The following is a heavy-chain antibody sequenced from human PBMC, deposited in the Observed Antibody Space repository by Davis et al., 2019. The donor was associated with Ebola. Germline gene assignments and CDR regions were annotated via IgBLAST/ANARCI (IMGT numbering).Heavy chain of an antibody. V-gene: IGHV3-7*01. J-gene: IGHJ4*02. CDR1: GFSFSSYW. D-gene: IGHD3-3*01. CDR2: INQDGSQI. CDR3: ARLRGDYSDDFDF. Sequence: GESLKISCAASGFSFSSYWMSWVRQAPGKGLEWVANINQDGSQINYVDSVRGRFTISRDNAKNALYLQMNSLRAEDTAVYYCARLRGDYSDDFDFWGQGTLVTVSS.